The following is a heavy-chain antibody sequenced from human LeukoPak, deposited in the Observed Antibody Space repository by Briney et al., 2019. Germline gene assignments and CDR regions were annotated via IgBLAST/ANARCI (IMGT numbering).Heavy chain of an antibody. CDR1: GDSSTNSIYY. Sequence: SESLSLTCTVSGDSSTNSIYYWGWIRQPPGKGLEWIGSIDYSGSTYYNPSLKSRATISTDTSRSQFSLNLSSVTAADTAVYYCAREYTLYRSGWFLDYWGQGTVVTVSS. D-gene: IGHD6-19*01. J-gene: IGHJ4*02. CDR2: IDYSGST. V-gene: IGHV4-39*07. CDR3: AREYTLYRSGWFLDY.